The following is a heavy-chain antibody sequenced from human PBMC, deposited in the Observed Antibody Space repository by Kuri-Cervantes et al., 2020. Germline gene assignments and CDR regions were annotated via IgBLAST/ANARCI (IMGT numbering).Heavy chain of an antibody. CDR2: INPNSGGA. V-gene: IGHV1-2*02. J-gene: IGHJ4*02. Sequence: ASVKVSCKASGYTFTDYYMHWVRLAPGQGLEWMGWINPNSGGAGYAQKFQGRVTMTRDTSISTVYMELSSLRSEDTAVYYCARDERGYSGYVSDYWGQGTLVTVSS. CDR3: ARDERGYSGYVSDY. CDR1: GYTFTDYY. D-gene: IGHD5-12*01.